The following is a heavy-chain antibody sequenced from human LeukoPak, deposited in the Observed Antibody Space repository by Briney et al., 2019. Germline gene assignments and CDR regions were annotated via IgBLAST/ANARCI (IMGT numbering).Heavy chain of an antibody. D-gene: IGHD3-10*01. CDR3: ARVRSRAWFDP. Sequence: PGGSLRLSCAASGFTFSSYGMHWVRQAPGKGLVWVSRISDDGGSTSYADSVKGRFTISRDNVKNTLYLQMNSLRAEDTAVYYCARVRSRAWFDPWGQGTLVTVSS. CDR1: GFTFSSYG. J-gene: IGHJ5*02. CDR2: ISDDGGST. V-gene: IGHV3-74*01.